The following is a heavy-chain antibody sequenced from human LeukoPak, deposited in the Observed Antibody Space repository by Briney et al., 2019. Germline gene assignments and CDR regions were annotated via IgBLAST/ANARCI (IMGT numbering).Heavy chain of an antibody. J-gene: IGHJ5*02. CDR2: ISSSGSTI. V-gene: IGHV3-48*03. CDR3: ARAGAWGKGWFDP. D-gene: IGHD7-27*01. CDR1: GFTFSSFE. Sequence: GGSLRLSCAASGFTFSSFEMNWVRQAPGKGLEWVSYISSSGSTIYYAGSVKGRFTISRDNAKNSLYLQMNSLRAEDTAVYYCARAGAWGKGWFDPWGQGTLVTVSS.